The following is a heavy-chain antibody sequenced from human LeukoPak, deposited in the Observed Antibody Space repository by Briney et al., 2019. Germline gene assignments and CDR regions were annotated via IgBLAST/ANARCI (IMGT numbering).Heavy chain of an antibody. CDR2: IYDSGST. Sequence: PSETLSLTCTVSGGSVNNYFWSWIRQPPGKGLEWIGYIYDSGSTNYIPSLQSRVTISIDTSKNQFALRLTSVTAADTAVYYCARGPRLDYWGQGTLVTVSS. J-gene: IGHJ4*02. CDR1: GGSVNNYF. V-gene: IGHV4-59*02. CDR3: ARGPRLDY.